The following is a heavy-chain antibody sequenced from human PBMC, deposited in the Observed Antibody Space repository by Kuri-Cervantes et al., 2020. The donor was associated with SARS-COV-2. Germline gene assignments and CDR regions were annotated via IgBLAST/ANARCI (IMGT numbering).Heavy chain of an antibody. D-gene: IGHD3-10*01. CDR1: GYTFTGYY. V-gene: IGHV1-58*02. Sequence: GGSLRLSCKASGYTFTGYYMHWVRQARGQRLEWIGWIVVGSGNTDYAREFQERVTITRDMSTTTVYMELSGLRSDDTAMYYCAPFYYRSINNWSDPWGQGTQVTVSS. CDR2: IVVGSGNT. CDR3: APFYYRSINNWSDP. J-gene: IGHJ5*02.